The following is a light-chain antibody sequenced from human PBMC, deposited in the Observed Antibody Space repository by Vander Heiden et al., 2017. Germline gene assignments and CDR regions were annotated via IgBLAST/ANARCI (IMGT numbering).Light chain of an antibody. Sequence: QSALTQPASVSGSPGPSITISCNGTSSDVGGYNYVSWYQQHPGKAPKVMIYDVSNRPSGVSNRFSGSKSGNTASLTISGLQAEDEADYYCTSYTSRTTWVFGGGTKLTVL. CDR3: TSYTSRTTWV. CDR2: DVS. V-gene: IGLV2-14*03. J-gene: IGLJ2*01. CDR1: SSDVGGYNY.